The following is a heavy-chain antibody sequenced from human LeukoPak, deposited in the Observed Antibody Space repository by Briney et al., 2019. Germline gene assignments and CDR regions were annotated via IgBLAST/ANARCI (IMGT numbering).Heavy chain of an antibody. CDR2: INHSGNT. J-gene: IGHJ4*02. CDR3: ARGQWLDNS. V-gene: IGHV4-34*01. D-gene: IGHD6-19*01. Sequence: RSGTLSLTCAVSGESLSGYYWTWIRQPPGKGLEWIGEINHSGNTNYNPSLKSRVTISVDTSKNQYSLKLTSVTAADTAVYYCARGQWLDNSWGQGTLVTVSS. CDR1: GESLSGYY.